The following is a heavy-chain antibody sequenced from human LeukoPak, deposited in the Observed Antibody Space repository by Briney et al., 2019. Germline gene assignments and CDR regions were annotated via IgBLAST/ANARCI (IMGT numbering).Heavy chain of an antibody. CDR1: GYSFTTYW. CDR3: AKRGDGFDY. CDR2: IYPGDSDT. Sequence: GGSLKISCKGSGYSFTTYWIAWVRQLPGKGLEWMGVIYPGDSDTRYSPSFQGQVTISADNSSSTAYLQWSSRKASDTAMYYCAKRGDGFDYWGQGTLVTVSS. J-gene: IGHJ4*02. D-gene: IGHD3-10*01. V-gene: IGHV5-51*01.